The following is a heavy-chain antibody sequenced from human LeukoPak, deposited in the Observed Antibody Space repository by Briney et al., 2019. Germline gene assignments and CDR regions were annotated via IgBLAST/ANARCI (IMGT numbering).Heavy chain of an antibody. CDR3: ARAGGTSWADY. D-gene: IGHD6-13*01. J-gene: IGHJ4*02. CDR2: VKQDGTEK. Sequence: GGSLRLSCEASGFTFRDYWMTWVRQAPGQGLEWVANVKQDGTEKFYVDSVKGRFTISRDNGKNSLYLQMNSLRVEDTAIYYCARAGGTSWADYWGQGTLVTVSS. V-gene: IGHV3-7*01. CDR1: GFTFRDYW.